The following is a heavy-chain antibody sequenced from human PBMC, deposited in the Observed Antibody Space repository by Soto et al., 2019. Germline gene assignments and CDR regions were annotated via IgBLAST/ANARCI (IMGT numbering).Heavy chain of an antibody. CDR1: GYTFTSYA. D-gene: IGHD3-22*01. CDR3: AIDWKYYYDSSGYYYGGVPFDY. V-gene: IGHV1-3*01. J-gene: IGHJ4*02. Sequence: ASVKVSCKASGYTFTSYAMHWVRQAPGQRLEWMGWINAGNGNTKYSQKFQGRVTITRDTSASTAYMEMSSLRSEDTAVYYCAIDWKYYYDSSGYYYGGVPFDYWGQGTLVTVSS. CDR2: INAGNGNT.